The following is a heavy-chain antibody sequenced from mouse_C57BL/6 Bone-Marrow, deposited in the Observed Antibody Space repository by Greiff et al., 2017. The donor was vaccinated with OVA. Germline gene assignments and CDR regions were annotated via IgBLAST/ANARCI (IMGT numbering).Heavy chain of an antibody. Sequence: QVQLKQPGAELVKPGASVKLSCKASGYTFTSYWMHWVKQRPGQGLAWIGMIHPNSGSTNYNEKFKSKATLTVDKSSSTAYMQLSSLTSEDSAVHYCGSAGDGSAFAYWGQGTLVTVSA. CDR2: IHPNSGST. J-gene: IGHJ3*01. CDR3: GSAGDGSAFAY. V-gene: IGHV1-64*01. D-gene: IGHD1-1*01. CDR1: GYTFTSYW.